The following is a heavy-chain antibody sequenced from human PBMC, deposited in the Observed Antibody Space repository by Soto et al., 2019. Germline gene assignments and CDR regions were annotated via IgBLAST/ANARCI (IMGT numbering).Heavy chain of an antibody. J-gene: IGHJ4*02. Sequence: PSETLSLTCAVYGGSFSGYYWSWIRQPPGKGLEWIGEINHSGSTNYNPSLKSRVTISVDTSKNQFSLKLSSVTAADTAVYYCARKPRRSIAWQLGSGTPRRNDYWGQGTLVTVSS. V-gene: IGHV4-34*01. D-gene: IGHD6-6*01. CDR2: INHSGST. CDR3: ARKPRRSIAWQLGSGTPRRNDY. CDR1: GGSFSGYY.